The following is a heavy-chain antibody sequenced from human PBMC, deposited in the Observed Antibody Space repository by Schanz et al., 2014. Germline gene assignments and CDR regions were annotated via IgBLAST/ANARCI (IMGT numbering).Heavy chain of an antibody. D-gene: IGHD6-19*01. CDR1: GFTFSTYG. V-gene: IGHV3-21*01. CDR2: ISSSSMNI. Sequence: EVRLVESGGGLVKPGGSLRLSCAASGFTFSTYGMTWVRQAPGKGLEWVASISSSSMNIYHADSMRGRFTISRANAKNSLYLQVNNLSAEDTAVDYCVRDKKGCVAVAGMAPFDYWGQGTLVTVSS. J-gene: IGHJ4*02. CDR3: VRDKKGCVAVAGMAPFDY.